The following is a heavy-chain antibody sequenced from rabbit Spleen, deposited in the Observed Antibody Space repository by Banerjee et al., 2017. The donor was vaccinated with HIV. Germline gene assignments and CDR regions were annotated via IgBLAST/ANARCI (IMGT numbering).Heavy chain of an antibody. CDR3: ARDTGTSFSSYGMDL. CDR2: IYGGDGST. D-gene: IGHD7-1*01. V-gene: IGHV1S40*01. Sequence: QSLEESGGDLVKPGASLTLTCTASGFSFSSGYYVCWVRQAPWKGLEWIACIYGGDGSTYYASWVNGRFTISRSTSLNTVTLQMTSLTAADTATYFCARDTGTSFSSYGMDLWGPGTLVTVS. CDR1: GFSFSSGYY. J-gene: IGHJ6*01.